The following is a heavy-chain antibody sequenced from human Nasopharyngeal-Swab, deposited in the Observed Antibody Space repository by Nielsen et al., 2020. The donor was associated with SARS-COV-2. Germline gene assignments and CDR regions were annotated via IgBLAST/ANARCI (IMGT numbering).Heavy chain of an antibody. Sequence: GESLKISCAASGFTFSSYSMNWVRQAPGKGLEWVSSISSSSSYIYYADSVKGRFTISRDNAENSLYLQMNSLRAEDTAVYYCARLWNSGSYPSYYYGMDVWGQGTTVTVSS. J-gene: IGHJ6*02. V-gene: IGHV3-21*01. CDR2: ISSSSSYI. D-gene: IGHD1-26*01. CDR3: ARLWNSGSYPSYYYGMDV. CDR1: GFTFSSYS.